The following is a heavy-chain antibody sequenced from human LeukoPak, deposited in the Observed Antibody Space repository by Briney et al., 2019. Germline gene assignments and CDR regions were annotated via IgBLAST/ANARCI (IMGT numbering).Heavy chain of an antibody. CDR3: ARGVRGYSYGLDY. V-gene: IGHV1-69*04. D-gene: IGHD5-18*01. CDR1: GGTFISYA. Sequence: SVKVSCKASGGTFISYAISWVRQAPGQGLEWMGRIIPILGIANYAQKFQGRVTIPAAKSTSTAYLELSSLRSEDTAVYYCARGVRGYSYGLDYWGQGTLVTVSS. J-gene: IGHJ4*02. CDR2: IIPILGIA.